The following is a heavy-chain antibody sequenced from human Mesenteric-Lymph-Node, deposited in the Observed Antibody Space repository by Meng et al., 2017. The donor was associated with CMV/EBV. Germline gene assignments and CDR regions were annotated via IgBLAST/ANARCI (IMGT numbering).Heavy chain of an antibody. V-gene: IGHV3-30-3*01. Sequence: SDFTFGSYAMHWVRQAPGKGLEWVAVISYDGSNKYYADSVKGRFTISRDNSKNTLYLQMNSLRAEDTAVYYCARDHKVAVAGTLGYWGQGTLVTVSS. CDR1: DFTFGSYA. D-gene: IGHD6-19*01. CDR2: ISYDGSNK. CDR3: ARDHKVAVAGTLGY. J-gene: IGHJ4*02.